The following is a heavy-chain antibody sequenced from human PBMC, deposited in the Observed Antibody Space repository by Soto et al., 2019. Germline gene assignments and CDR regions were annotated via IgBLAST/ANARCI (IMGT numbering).Heavy chain of an antibody. CDR3: ARALGGISSSGMQV. CDR1: GESITSGAFY. Sequence: SETLSLTCNVSGESITSGAFYWSWIRRHPGKGLEWIGYTSNSGNAYYNPSLKSRITMSIEASKNQLSLRLRSVTAADAAVYYCARALGGISSSGMQVWGQGTTVTVSS. V-gene: IGHV4-31*03. J-gene: IGHJ6*02. CDR2: TSNSGNA. D-gene: IGHD2-21*01.